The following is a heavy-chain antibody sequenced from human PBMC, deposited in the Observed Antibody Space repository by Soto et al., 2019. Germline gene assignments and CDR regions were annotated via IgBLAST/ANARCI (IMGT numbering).Heavy chain of an antibody. J-gene: IGHJ4*02. CDR1: GFTFNTYG. Sequence: QVQLVESGGGVVQPGRSLRLSCAASGFTFNTYGMNWVRQAPGKGLEWVAVIWFYGSNKYYSDSVKGRFTISRDNSNNTLYLQMNSLRAEDTAVYYCARVKGVGATDYWGQGTLVAVSS. CDR3: ARVKGVGATDY. V-gene: IGHV3-33*01. D-gene: IGHD1-26*01. CDR2: IWFYGSNK.